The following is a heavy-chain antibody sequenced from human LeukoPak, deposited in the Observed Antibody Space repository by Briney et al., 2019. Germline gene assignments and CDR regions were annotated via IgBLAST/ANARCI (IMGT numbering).Heavy chain of an antibody. CDR3: SRDTHSSGWSGAFDI. J-gene: IGHJ3*02. V-gene: IGHV1-46*01. CDR1: GYIFTSYY. CDR2: INPSDGST. D-gene: IGHD6-19*01. Sequence: ASVKVSCKASGYIFTSYYMHWVRQAPGQGLEWMGIINPSDGSTNYAQKFQGRVTMTRDTSTSTVHMELSSPRSEDTAMYYCSRDTHSSGWSGAFDIWGQGTMVTVSS.